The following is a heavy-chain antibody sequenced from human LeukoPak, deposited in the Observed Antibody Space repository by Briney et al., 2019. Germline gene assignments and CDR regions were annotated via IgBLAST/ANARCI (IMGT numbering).Heavy chain of an antibody. CDR1: GFTFSSYE. CDR2: ISSSGSTI. V-gene: IGHV3-48*03. J-gene: IGHJ5*02. D-gene: IGHD5-12*01. CDR3: AREVATTPGHWFDP. Sequence: PGGSLRLSCAASGFTFSSYEMNWVRQAPGKGLEWVSYISSSGSTIYYADFVKGRFTISRDNAKNSLYLQMNSLRAEDTAVYYCAREVATTPGHWFDPWGQGTLVTVSS.